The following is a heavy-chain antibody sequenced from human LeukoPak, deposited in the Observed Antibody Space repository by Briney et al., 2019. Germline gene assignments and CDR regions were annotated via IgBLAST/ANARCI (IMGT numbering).Heavy chain of an antibody. CDR1: GFTFSRYW. D-gene: IGHD2-2*01. CDR3: ARGSSSVDP. CDR2: IKQDGSDK. Sequence: GGSLRLSCVRSGFTFSRYWMSWVGQAPGKGLEWVANIKQDGSDKYYVDSVEGRFSISRDNAKNSVYLQMSSLRVEDTAVYYCARGSSSVDPWGQGTLVTVSS. V-gene: IGHV3-7*01. J-gene: IGHJ5*02.